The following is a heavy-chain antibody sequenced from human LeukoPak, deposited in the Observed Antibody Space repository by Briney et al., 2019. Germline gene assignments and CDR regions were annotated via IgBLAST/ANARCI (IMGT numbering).Heavy chain of an antibody. V-gene: IGHV4-39*01. CDR1: GGSISSSSYY. Sequence: SETLSLTCTVSGGSISSSSYYWGWIRQPPGKGLKWIGSFYYSGSTYYNPSLKSRVTISVDTSKNQFSLKLSSVTAADTAVYYCARRHTIFGVAVKYYFDYWGQGTLVTVSS. CDR3: ARRHTIFGVAVKYYFDY. D-gene: IGHD3-3*01. CDR2: FYYSGST. J-gene: IGHJ4*02.